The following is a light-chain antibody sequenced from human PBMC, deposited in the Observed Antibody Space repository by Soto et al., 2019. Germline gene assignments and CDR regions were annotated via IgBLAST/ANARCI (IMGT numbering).Light chain of an antibody. V-gene: IGKV3-20*01. CDR3: QQYGSSLPFT. CDR2: DAS. J-gene: IGKJ3*01. CDR1: QTVRNNY. Sequence: EFVLTQSPGTLSFSPGERATLSCRSSQTVRNNYLAWYQQKPGQAPRLLIYDASSRATGIPDRFSGSGSGTDFTLTISRLEPEDFAVYYCQQYGSSLPFTFGPGTKVDIK.